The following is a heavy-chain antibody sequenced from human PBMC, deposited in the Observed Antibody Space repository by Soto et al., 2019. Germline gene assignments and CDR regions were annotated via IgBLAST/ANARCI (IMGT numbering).Heavy chain of an antibody. CDR1: GGSISSYY. D-gene: IGHD3-9*01. J-gene: IGHJ3*02. Sequence: QVQLQESGPGLVKPSETLSLTCIVSGGSISSYYWSWIRQPPGKGLKWIGDIYYTGTTNYNPSLKSAATISVDTSKHKCSLKLSSVSAADTAVYYCARGRDILTGYHDGFEIWGQGTMVTVSS. V-gene: IGHV4-59*01. CDR3: ARGRDILTGYHDGFEI. CDR2: IYYTGTT.